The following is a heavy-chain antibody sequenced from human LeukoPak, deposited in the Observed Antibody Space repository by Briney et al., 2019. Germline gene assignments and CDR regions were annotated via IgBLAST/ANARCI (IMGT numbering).Heavy chain of an antibody. CDR3: AGGPMGALNGYYYMDV. CDR2: IYHSGST. Sequence: SQTLSLTCTVSGGSISSGGYYWSWIRQPPGKGLEWIGYIYHSGSTYYNPSLKSRVTISVDRSKNQFSLKLSSVTAADTAVYYCAGGPMGALNGYYYMDVWGKGTTVTVSS. D-gene: IGHD1-26*01. V-gene: IGHV4-30-2*01. J-gene: IGHJ6*03. CDR1: GGSISSGGYY.